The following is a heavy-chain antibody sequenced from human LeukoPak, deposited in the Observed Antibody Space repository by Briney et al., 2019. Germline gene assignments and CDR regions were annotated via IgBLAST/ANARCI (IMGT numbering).Heavy chain of an antibody. CDR3: SPSHYGLKNFDY. CDR2: ISGSGGST. J-gene: IGHJ4*02. V-gene: IGHV3-23*01. D-gene: IGHD3-16*01. Sequence: GGSLRLSCAASGFTFSSYAMSWVRQAPGKGLEWVSAISGSGGSTYYADSVKGRFTISRDNSKNTLYLQMNSLRAEDKAVYYCSPSHYGLKNFDYWGQGPLVTVTS. CDR1: GFTFSSYA.